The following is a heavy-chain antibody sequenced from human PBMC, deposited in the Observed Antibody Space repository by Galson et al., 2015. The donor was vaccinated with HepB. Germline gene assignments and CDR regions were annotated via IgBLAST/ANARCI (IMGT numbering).Heavy chain of an antibody. V-gene: IGHV2-26*01. D-gene: IGHD6-13*01. Sequence: PALVKPTQTLTLTCTVSGFSLSNARMGVSWIRQPPGKALEWLAHIFSNDEKSYSTSLKSRLTISKDTSKSQVVLTMTNMDPVDTATYYCARLIGGIAAHDYWGQGTLVTVSS. J-gene: IGHJ4*02. CDR3: ARLIGGIAAHDY. CDR1: GFSLSNARMG. CDR2: IFSNDEK.